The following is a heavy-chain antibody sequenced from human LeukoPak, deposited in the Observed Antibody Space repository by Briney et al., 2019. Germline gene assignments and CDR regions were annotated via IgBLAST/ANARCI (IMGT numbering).Heavy chain of an antibody. CDR1: GYXFTRYW. CDR2: IDPSDSYT. V-gene: IGHV5-10-1*01. CDR3: AQSRITGTTDWFDP. J-gene: IGHJ5*02. D-gene: IGHD1-7*01. Sequence: GESLRISSNGSGYXFTRYWISWVRQMPGKGLEWMGRIDPSDSYTNYTPSFQGHVTISADKSISTAYLQWSSLKASDNAMYYCAQSRITGTTDWFDPWGQGTLVTVSS.